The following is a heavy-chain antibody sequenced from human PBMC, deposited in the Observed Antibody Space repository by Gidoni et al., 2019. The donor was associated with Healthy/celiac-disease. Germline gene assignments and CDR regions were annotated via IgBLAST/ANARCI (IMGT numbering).Heavy chain of an antibody. CDR1: GDSISNSSYY. V-gene: IGHV4-39*01. J-gene: IGHJ2*01. Sequence: QLQLQESGPGLLKPSETLSLTCTVSGDSISNSSYYWGWIRQPPGKGLEWVGTIYYSGSTYYNPSLKSRVTISVDTSKNQFSLKLSSATAADTAVYYCASLHWYFDVWGRGTLVTVSS. CDR2: IYYSGST. CDR3: ASLHWYFDV.